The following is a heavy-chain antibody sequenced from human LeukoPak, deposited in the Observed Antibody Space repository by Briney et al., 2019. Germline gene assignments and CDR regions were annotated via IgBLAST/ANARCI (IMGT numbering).Heavy chain of an antibody. CDR1: GFSFSSYA. CDR3: VRGAEKAGVDY. D-gene: IGHD5-24*01. CDR2: LNPDGSNT. V-gene: IGHV3-74*03. J-gene: IGHJ4*02. Sequence: PGGSLRLSCAASGFSFSSYAMSWVRQAPGKGLVWVSRLNPDGSNTKSADSLRGRFTISRDNAKNTLYLQMNSLRAEDTAVYYCVRGAEKAGVDYWGQGTLVTVSS.